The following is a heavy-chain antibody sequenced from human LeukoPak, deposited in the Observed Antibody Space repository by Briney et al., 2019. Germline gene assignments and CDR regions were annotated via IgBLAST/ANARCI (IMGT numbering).Heavy chain of an antibody. Sequence: SVKVSCKASGGTFSSYAISWVRQAPGQGLEWMGGIIPIFGTANYAQKFQGRVTITADKSTSTAYMELSSLRSEDTAVYYCAGNTYYYGSGSHLDYWGQGTLVTASS. V-gene: IGHV1-69*06. CDR3: AGNTYYYGSGSHLDY. J-gene: IGHJ4*02. CDR1: GGTFSSYA. CDR2: IIPIFGTA. D-gene: IGHD3-10*01.